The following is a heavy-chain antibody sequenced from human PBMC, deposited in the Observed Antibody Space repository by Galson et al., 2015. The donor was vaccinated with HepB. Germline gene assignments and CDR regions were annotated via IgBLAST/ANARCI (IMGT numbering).Heavy chain of an antibody. D-gene: IGHD1-26*01. J-gene: IGHJ4*02. Sequence: SLRLSCAASGFTFSSHWMSWVRQAPGKGLEWVANINQGGNEKYYVDSVSGRFTISRDNARNSLYLQMDSLRAEDTAVYYCARDHVGPGIYFDNRGQGTLVTVSS. V-gene: IGHV3-7*03. CDR3: ARDHVGPGIYFDN. CDR2: INQGGNEK. CDR1: GFTFSSHW.